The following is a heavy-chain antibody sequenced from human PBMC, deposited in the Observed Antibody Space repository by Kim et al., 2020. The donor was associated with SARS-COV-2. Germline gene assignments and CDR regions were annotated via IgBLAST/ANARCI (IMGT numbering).Heavy chain of an antibody. Sequence: GGSLRLSCAASGFTFSSYGMHWVRQAPGKGLEWVAAIWYDGGNKYYADSVKGRFTISRDNSKNTLYLQMNSLRAEDTAVYYCARDLLVGATSYGMDVWGQGTTVTVSS. J-gene: IGHJ6*02. D-gene: IGHD1-26*01. CDR3: ARDLLVGATSYGMDV. CDR1: GFTFSSYG. CDR2: IWYDGGNK. V-gene: IGHV3-33*01.